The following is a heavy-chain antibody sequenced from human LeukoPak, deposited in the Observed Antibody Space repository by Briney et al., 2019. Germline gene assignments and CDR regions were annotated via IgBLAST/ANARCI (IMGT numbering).Heavy chain of an antibody. CDR2: INPNSGGT. CDR1: GYTFTGYY. J-gene: IGHJ4*02. D-gene: IGHD2-15*01. CDR3: ARDPGVGLLSRDY. V-gene: IGHV1-2*06. Sequence: ASVKVSCKASGYTFTGYYMHWVRQAPGQGLEWMGRINPNSGGTNYAQKFQGRVTMTRDTSISTAYMGLSRLRSDDTAVYYCARDPGVGLLSRDYWGQGTLVTVSS.